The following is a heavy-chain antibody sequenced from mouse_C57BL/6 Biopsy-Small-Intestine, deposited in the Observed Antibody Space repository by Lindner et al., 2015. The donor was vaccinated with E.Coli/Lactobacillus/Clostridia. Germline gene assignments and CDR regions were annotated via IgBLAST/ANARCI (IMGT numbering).Heavy chain of an antibody. CDR2: ISDGGSYT. D-gene: IGHD2-4*01. V-gene: IGHV5-4*01. CDR1: GFTFSSYA. J-gene: IGHJ3*01. CDR3: ARDEDYDFAWFAY. Sequence: VQLQESGGGLVKPGGSLKLSCAASGFTFSSYAMSWVRQTPEKRLEWVATISDGGSYTYYPDNVKGRFTISRDNAKNNLYLQMSHLKSEDTAMYYCARDEDYDFAWFAYWGQGLWSLSLQ.